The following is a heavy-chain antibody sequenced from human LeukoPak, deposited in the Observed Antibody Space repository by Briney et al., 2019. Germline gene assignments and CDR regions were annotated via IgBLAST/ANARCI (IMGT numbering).Heavy chain of an antibody. Sequence: SQTLSLTCAISGDSVSSNSAAWNWIRQSPSRGLEWLGRTYYRSKWYNDYAVSVKSRIAINPDTSKSQFSLQLNSVTPEDTAVYYCARDQRYSGYDPPDAFDIWGQGTMVTVSS. CDR2: TYYRSKWYN. CDR1: GDSVSSNSAA. CDR3: ARDQRYSGYDPPDAFDI. J-gene: IGHJ3*02. V-gene: IGHV6-1*01. D-gene: IGHD5-12*01.